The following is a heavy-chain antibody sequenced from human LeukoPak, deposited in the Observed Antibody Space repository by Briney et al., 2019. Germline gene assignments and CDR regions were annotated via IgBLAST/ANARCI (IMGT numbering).Heavy chain of an antibody. Sequence: GGSLRLSCAASGFTFSSYAMHWVRQAPGKGLEWVAVISYDGSNKYYADSVKGRFTISRDNSKNTLYLQMNSLRAEDTAVYYCARARDFWSGYAFDYWGQGTLVTASS. CDR3: ARARDFWSGYAFDY. CDR2: ISYDGSNK. CDR1: GFTFSSYA. V-gene: IGHV3-30*01. J-gene: IGHJ4*02. D-gene: IGHD3-3*01.